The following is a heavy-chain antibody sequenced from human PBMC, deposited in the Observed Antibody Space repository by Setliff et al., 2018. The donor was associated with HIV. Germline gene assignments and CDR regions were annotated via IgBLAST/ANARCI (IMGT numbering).Heavy chain of an antibody. D-gene: IGHD3-10*01. Sequence: TLSLTCPVSGGSISSSSYYWGWIRQPPGKGLEWIGSIFNDGRTYYTPSLKSRVTIPMDTSTNPFSLKLTSVTAADTAVYFCARHFPSISLFFGDPGPFDRWGQGALVTVSS. CDR3: ARHFPSISLFFGDPGPFDR. CDR2: IFNDGRT. CDR1: GGSISSSSYY. J-gene: IGHJ4*02. V-gene: IGHV4-39*01.